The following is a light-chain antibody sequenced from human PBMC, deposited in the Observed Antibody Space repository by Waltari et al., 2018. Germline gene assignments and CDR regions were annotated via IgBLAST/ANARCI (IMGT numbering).Light chain of an antibody. J-gene: IGKJ4*01. Sequence: EIVLTQSPVILSVSPVERNTISCRASQSITSNLAWYQQKPGQSPRLLIYGASIRAAGIPARFSGSGSGTEFTLTISSLQSEDFAVYYCQKYNNWLPLTFGGGTKVEIK. CDR3: QKYNNWLPLT. CDR1: QSITSN. CDR2: GAS. V-gene: IGKV3-15*01.